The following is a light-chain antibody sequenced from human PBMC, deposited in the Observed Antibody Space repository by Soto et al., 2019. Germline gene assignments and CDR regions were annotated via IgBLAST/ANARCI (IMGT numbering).Light chain of an antibody. CDR1: QSVGSS. V-gene: IGKV3-11*01. CDR3: QQRSNWPLT. Sequence: EIVLTPSPATLSFSPGERAPLSCRASQSVGSSLAWYQQRPGQAPRLLIYDAFIRATGIPARFSGSESGTDFTLTISSLEPEDFAVYYCQQRSNWPLTFGQGTRLEIK. CDR2: DAF. J-gene: IGKJ5*01.